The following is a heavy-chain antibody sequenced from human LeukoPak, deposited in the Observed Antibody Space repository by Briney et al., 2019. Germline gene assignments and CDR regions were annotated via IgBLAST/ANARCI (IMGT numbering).Heavy chain of an antibody. D-gene: IGHD3-22*01. CDR2: IRYDGSNK. CDR3: AKDYSDYYDSLYYFDY. Sequence: GGSLRLSCAASGLTFSSYGMHWVRQAPGKGLEWVAFIRYDGSNKYYADSVKGRFTISRDNSKNTPYLQMNSLRAEDTAVYYCAKDYSDYYDSLYYFDYWGQGTLVTVSS. V-gene: IGHV3-30*02. CDR1: GLTFSSYG. J-gene: IGHJ4*02.